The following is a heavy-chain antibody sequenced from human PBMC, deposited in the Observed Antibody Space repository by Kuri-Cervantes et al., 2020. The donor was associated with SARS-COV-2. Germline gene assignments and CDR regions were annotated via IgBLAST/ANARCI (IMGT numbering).Heavy chain of an antibody. CDR3: AKGHQGAFDI. CDR2: IRYDGSNK. V-gene: IGHV3-30*02. J-gene: IGHJ3*02. Sequence: SCKASGGTFSSYAISWVRQAPGQGLEWVAFIRYDGSNKYYADSVKGRFTISRDNSKNTLYLQMNSLRAEDTAVYYCAKGHQGAFDIWGQGTMVTVSS. CDR1: GGTFSSYA.